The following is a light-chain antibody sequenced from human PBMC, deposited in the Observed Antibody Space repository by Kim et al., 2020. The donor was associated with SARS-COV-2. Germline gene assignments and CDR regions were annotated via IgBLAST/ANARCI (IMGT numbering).Light chain of an antibody. CDR1: NSNIGKNY. Sequence: GQTVTISCSGSNSNIGKNYVSWYQQRPGTAPKLLIYDNDKRHSGIPDRFSGSKSGTSATLDITGLQTGDEADYYCATWDNSLNGLVFGGGTQLTVL. J-gene: IGLJ2*01. V-gene: IGLV1-51*01. CDR3: ATWDNSLNGLV. CDR2: DND.